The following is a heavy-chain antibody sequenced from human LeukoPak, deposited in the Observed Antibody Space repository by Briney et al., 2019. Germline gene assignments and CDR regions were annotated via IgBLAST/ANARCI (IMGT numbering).Heavy chain of an antibody. CDR1: GFTFSSYW. Sequence: GGSLRLSCAASGFTFSSYWMSWVRQAPGKGLEWVANIKQDGSEKYYVDSVKGRFTISRDNAKNSLYLQMNSLRAEDTAVYYSAREERIAARSFDSWGQGTLVTVSS. CDR2: IKQDGSEK. J-gene: IGHJ4*02. V-gene: IGHV3-7*01. D-gene: IGHD6-6*01. CDR3: AREERIAARSFDS.